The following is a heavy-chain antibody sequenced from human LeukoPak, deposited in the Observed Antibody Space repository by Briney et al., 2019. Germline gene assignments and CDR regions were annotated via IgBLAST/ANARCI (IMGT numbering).Heavy chain of an antibody. V-gene: IGHV4-59*12. Sequence: PSETLSLTCTVSGGSISSYYWSWIRQPPGKGLEWLGYIYYSGSTNYNPSLKSRVTISVDTSKNQFSLKLSSVTAADTAVYYCARDSGSDSSGWAGFDYWGQGTLVTVSS. D-gene: IGHD6-19*01. CDR2: IYYSGST. CDR3: ARDSGSDSSGWAGFDY. CDR1: GGSISSYY. J-gene: IGHJ4*02.